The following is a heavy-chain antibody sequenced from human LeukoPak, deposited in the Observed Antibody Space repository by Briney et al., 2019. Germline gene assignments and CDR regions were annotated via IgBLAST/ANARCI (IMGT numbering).Heavy chain of an antibody. V-gene: IGHV3-30*02. J-gene: IGHJ4*02. CDR3: TSLIVGATGLVDY. Sequence: GGALRLSCAASGFSFSDYSVHWVRQAPAKGLNLVAFIRYDGNNKYYADSVKGRFTISRDNSKNMLYLQMNSLKTEDTAVYYCTSLIVGATGLVDYWGQGTLVTVSS. CDR1: GFSFSDYS. CDR2: IRYDGNNK. D-gene: IGHD1-26*01.